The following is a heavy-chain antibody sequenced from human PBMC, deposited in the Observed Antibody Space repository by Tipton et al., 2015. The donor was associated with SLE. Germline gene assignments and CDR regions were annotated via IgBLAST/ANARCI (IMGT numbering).Heavy chain of an antibody. D-gene: IGHD2-15*01. CDR2: IYYSGST. V-gene: IGHV4-59*01. CDR1: GGSISSYY. J-gene: IGHJ5*02. CDR3: AGDLVVAPWFDP. Sequence: TLSLTCTVSGGSISSYYWSWIRQPPGKGLEWIGYIYYSGSTNYNPSLKSRVTVSVDTSKNQFSLELSSVTAADTAVYYCAGDLVVAPWFDPWGQGTFVA.